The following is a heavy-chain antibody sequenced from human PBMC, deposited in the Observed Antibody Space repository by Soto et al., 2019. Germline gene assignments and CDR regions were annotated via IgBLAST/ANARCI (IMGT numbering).Heavy chain of an antibody. D-gene: IGHD4-4*01. J-gene: IGHJ6*02. CDR1: GGTFSSYA. Sequence: EASVKVSCKASGGTFSSYAISWVRQAPGQGLEWMGGIIPIFGTANYAQKFQGRVTITADESTSTAYMELSSLRSEDTAVYYCARVPPPRSHDYSNSQALGGYYYYGMDVWGQGTTVTVSS. CDR2: IIPIFGTA. CDR3: ARVPPPRSHDYSNSQALGGYYYYGMDV. V-gene: IGHV1-69*13.